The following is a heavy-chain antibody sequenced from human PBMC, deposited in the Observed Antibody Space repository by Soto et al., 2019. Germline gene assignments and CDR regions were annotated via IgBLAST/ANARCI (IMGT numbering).Heavy chain of an antibody. CDR1: GFTFSSYS. CDR2: ITSGGGFI. V-gene: IGHV3-21*06. Sequence: PGGPLRLSCAASGFTFSSYSMNWVRQAPGKGLEWVSSITSGGGFIYYADSVKGRFTISRDNANNFLYLQMDSLRADDTAVYYCTRELELGYWGQGTLVTVSS. D-gene: IGHD1-7*01. J-gene: IGHJ4*02. CDR3: TRELELGY.